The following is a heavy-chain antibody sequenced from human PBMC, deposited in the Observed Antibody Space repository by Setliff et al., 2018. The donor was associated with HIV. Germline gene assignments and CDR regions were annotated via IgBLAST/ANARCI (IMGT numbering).Heavy chain of an antibody. D-gene: IGHD6-13*01. J-gene: IGHJ4*02. V-gene: IGHV3-48*01. Sequence: PGGSLRPSCAASGFTFSSYSMNWVRQAPGKGLEWVSYISSSSSTIYYADSVKGRFTISRDNARNSLYLQMNSLRAEDTAVYYCARDSRIAAAGFDYWGQGTLVTVSS. CDR1: GFTFSSYS. CDR3: ARDSRIAAAGFDY. CDR2: ISSSSSTI.